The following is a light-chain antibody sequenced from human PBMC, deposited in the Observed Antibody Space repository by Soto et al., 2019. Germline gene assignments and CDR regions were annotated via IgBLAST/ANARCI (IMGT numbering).Light chain of an antibody. CDR3: FSYTSGNTYV. CDR1: SSDVGGYNY. J-gene: IGLJ1*01. CDR2: EVN. V-gene: IGLV2-14*01. Sequence: QSALTQPASVSGSPGQSITISCTGTSSDVGGYNYVSWYQQRPGKAPKLMIYEVNKRPSGVSHRLSASKSGNTASLTISGLQAEDDADYYCFSYTSGNTYVFGTGTKVTVL.